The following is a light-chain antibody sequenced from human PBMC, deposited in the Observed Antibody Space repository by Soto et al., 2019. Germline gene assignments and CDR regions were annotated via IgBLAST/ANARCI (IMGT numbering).Light chain of an antibody. CDR2: EVS. J-gene: IGLJ2*01. Sequence: QSLLTQPASVSGSPGQSITISCTGTSSDVGASKYVSWYQQHPGKAPKLMIYEVSNRPSGVSNRFSGSKSGNTASLTISGLQAEDEADYYCSSYTSTITVLFGGGTKLTVL. CDR1: SSDVGASKY. V-gene: IGLV2-14*01. CDR3: SSYTSTITVL.